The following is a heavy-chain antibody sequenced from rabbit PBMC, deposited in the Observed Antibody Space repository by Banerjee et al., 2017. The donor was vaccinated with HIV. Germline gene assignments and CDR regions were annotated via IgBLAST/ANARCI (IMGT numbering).Heavy chain of an antibody. Sequence: QEQLVESGGGLVQPEGSLTLTCKASGFTLSSYWMWWVRQAPGKGLEWIACIGAGSSGTTYYASWAKGRFTISKTSSTTVTLQMTSLTAADTATYFCARDLAGVIGWNFNLWGPGTSSPS. V-gene: IGHV1S45*01. CDR3: ARDLAGVIGWNFNL. D-gene: IGHD4-1*01. CDR2: IGAGSSGTT. J-gene: IGHJ4*01. CDR1: GFTLSSYW.